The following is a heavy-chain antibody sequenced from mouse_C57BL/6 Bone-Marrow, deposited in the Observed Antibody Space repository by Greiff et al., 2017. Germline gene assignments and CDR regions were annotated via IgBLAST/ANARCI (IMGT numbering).Heavy chain of an antibody. V-gene: IGHV1-81*01. Sequence: QVQLQQSGAELARPGASVKLSCKASGYTFTSYGISWVKQRTGQGLEWIGEIYPRSGSTYYNEKFKGKATLTADKSSSTAYMELRSLTSEDSAVDFCARALITTVVAGDYWGQGTTLTVSS. CDR2: IYPRSGST. CDR1: GYTFTSYG. CDR3: ARALITTVVAGDY. J-gene: IGHJ2*01. D-gene: IGHD1-1*01.